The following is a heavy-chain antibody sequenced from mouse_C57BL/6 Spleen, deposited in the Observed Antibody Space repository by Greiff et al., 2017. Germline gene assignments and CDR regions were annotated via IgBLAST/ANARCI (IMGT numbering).Heavy chain of an antibody. Sequence: EVKLVESEGGLVQPGSSMKLSCTASGFTFSDYYMAWVRQVPEKGLEWVANINYDGSSTYYLDSLKSRFIISRDNAKNILYLQMSSLKSEDTATYYCASVVPLDYGSSYWDFDVWGTGTTVTVSS. J-gene: IGHJ1*03. CDR1: GFTFSDYY. CDR3: ASVVPLDYGSSYWDFDV. V-gene: IGHV5-16*01. CDR2: INYDGSST. D-gene: IGHD1-1*01.